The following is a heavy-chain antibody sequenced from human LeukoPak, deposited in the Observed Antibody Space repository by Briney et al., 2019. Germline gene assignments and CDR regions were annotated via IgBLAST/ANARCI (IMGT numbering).Heavy chain of an antibody. CDR1: GGSISSSSYY. D-gene: IGHD3-22*01. J-gene: IGHJ4*02. CDR3: AGEGYDSSGYYTLFDY. CDR2: IYYSGST. Sequence: SETLSLTCTVSGGSISSSSYYWGWIRQPPEKGLEWIGSIYYSGSTYYNPSLKSRVTISVDTSKNQFSLKLSSVTAADTAVYYCAGEGYDSSGYYTLFDYWGQGTLVTVSS. V-gene: IGHV4-39*07.